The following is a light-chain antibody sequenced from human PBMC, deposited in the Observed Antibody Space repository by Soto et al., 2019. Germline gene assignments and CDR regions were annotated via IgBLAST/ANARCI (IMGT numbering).Light chain of an antibody. CDR2: RAS. V-gene: IGKV3D-20*02. J-gene: IGKJ5*01. CDR3: QQRSNWPPIT. CDR1: QSVSSNY. Sequence: DIVLTQSPGTLSLSPGERATLSCRASQSVSSNYLAWYQQKPGQTPKVLIYRASTRATGIPARFSGSGSGTEFTLTISSLEPEDLAVYYCQQRSNWPPITFGQGTRLEIK.